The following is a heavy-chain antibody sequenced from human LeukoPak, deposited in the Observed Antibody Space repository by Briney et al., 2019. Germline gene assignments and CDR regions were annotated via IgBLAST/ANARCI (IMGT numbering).Heavy chain of an antibody. CDR3: ARERQDTILHSGAFDI. D-gene: IGHD2-21*01. CDR2: IASDGSHT. Sequence: GGSLRLSCAASGFTFGTYFMHWVRQAPGKGLEWVADIASDGSHTFYVESVKGRFTISRGNSKNTLYLQMNSLRAEDTAVYFCARERQDTILHSGAFDIWGQGTMVTVSS. V-gene: IGHV3-30-3*01. J-gene: IGHJ3*02. CDR1: GFTFGTYF.